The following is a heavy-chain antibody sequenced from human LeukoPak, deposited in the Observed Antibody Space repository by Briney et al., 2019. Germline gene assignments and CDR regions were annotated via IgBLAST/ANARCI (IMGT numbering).Heavy chain of an antibody. D-gene: IGHD3-3*01. CDR3: ARLLGFWSGYPFDY. CDR1: GGSISSYY. CDR2: IYYSGST. V-gene: IGHV4-59*12. Sequence: SETLSLTCTVSGGSISSYYWSWIRQPPGKGLEWIGYIYYSGSTNYNPSLKSRVTISVDTSKNQFSLKLSSVTAADTAVYYCARLLGFWSGYPFDYWGQGTLVTVSS. J-gene: IGHJ4*02.